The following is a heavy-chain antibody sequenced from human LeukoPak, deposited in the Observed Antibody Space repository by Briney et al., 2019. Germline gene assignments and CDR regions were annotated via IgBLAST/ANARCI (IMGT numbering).Heavy chain of an antibody. V-gene: IGHV1-2*02. CDR2: INPNSGGT. CDR3: ARVARSIFGVVMGRFDP. CDR1: GYTFTGYY. J-gene: IGHJ5*02. D-gene: IGHD3-3*01. Sequence: ASVKVSCKASGYTFTGYYMHWVRQAPGQGLEWMGWINPNSGGTNYAQKFQGRVTMTRDTSISTAYMELSRLRSDDTAVYYCARVARSIFGVVMGRFDPWGQGTLVTVSS.